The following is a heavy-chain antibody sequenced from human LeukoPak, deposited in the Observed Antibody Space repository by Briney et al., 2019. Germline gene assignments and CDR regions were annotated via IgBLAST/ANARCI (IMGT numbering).Heavy chain of an antibody. V-gene: IGHV4-39*01. CDR2: IYYSGST. CDR3: ARLTIFGVVNYDY. CDR1: GGSTSSSSDY. J-gene: IGHJ4*02. D-gene: IGHD3-3*01. Sequence: SETLSLTCTVSGGSTSSSSDYWGWLRQPPGKGLEWIGRIYYSGSTYYNPTPKSRVTISVDTSKNQFSLKLSSVTAADTAVYYCARLTIFGVVNYDYWGQGTLVTVSS.